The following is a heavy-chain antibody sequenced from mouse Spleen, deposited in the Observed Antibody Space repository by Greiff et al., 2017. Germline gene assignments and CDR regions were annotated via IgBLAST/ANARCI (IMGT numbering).Heavy chain of an antibody. CDR2: IHPSDSDT. V-gene: IGHV1-74*01. D-gene: IGHD1-1*01. CDR1: GYTFTSYW. Sequence: QVQLQQPGAELVKPGASVKVSCKASGYTFTSYWMHWVKQRPGQGLEWIGRIHPSDSDTNYNQKFKGKATLTVDKSSSTAYMQLSSLTSEDSAVYYCAMDYGSSWFAYWGQGTLVTVSA. CDR3: AMDYGSSWFAY. J-gene: IGHJ3*01.